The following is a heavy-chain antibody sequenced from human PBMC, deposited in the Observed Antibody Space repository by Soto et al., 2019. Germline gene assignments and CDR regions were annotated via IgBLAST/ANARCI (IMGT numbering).Heavy chain of an antibody. Sequence: QVQLVESGGGVVQPGGSLRLSCAGSGFTLSNSGMHWVRQAPGKGLEWVAVLAYDGSEKYYADSVKGRFTISRDNSKNTLYLQMNSLRVEDTAVYYCVRFCDSYGMDVWGQGTTVTVSS. CDR3: VRFCDSYGMDV. D-gene: IGHD3-3*01. CDR1: GFTLSNSG. CDR2: LAYDGSEK. J-gene: IGHJ6*02. V-gene: IGHV3-30*03.